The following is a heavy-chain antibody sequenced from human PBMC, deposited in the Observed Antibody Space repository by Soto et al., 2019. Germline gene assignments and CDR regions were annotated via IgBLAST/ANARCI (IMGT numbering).Heavy chain of an antibody. D-gene: IGHD1-7*01. CDR3: ARGNFMLELSYYFDY. CDR2: INHSGST. J-gene: IGHJ4*02. V-gene: IGHV4-34*01. CDR1: GGSFSGYY. Sequence: QVQLQQWGAGLLKPSETLSLTCAVYGGSFSGYYWSWIRQPPGKGLEWIGEINHSGSTNYNPSLKGRVTISVDTSKNQFSLKLSSVTAADTAVYYCARGNFMLELSYYFDYWGQGTLVTVSS.